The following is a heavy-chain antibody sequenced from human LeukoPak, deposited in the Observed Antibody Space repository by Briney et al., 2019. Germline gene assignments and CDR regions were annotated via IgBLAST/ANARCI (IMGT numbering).Heavy chain of an antibody. CDR2: IDRNGVGT. CDR3: ANSGYSYGYQGDY. V-gene: IGHV3-64*01. D-gene: IGHD5-18*01. Sequence: GGSLRLSCAASGFTFSSYGMHWVRQAPGKGLEFVSAIDRNGVGTYYANSVQGRFTISRDNSQNTLYLQMNSLRAEDTAVYYCANSGYSYGYQGDYWGQGTLVTASS. CDR1: GFTFSSYG. J-gene: IGHJ4*02.